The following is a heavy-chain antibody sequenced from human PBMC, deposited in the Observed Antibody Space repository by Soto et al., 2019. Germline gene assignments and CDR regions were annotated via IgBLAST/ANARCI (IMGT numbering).Heavy chain of an antibody. CDR2: ISSSSSYI. CDR3: ARDVSVRRLGYSPRGWFDP. J-gene: IGHJ5*02. D-gene: IGHD2-15*01. V-gene: IGHV3-21*01. CDR1: GFTFSSYS. Sequence: GGSLRLSCAASGFTFSSYSMNWVRQAPGKGLEWVSSISSSSSYIYYADSVKGRFTISRDNAKNSLYLQMNSLRAEDTAVYYCARDVSVRRLGYSPRGWFDPWGQGTLVTVSS.